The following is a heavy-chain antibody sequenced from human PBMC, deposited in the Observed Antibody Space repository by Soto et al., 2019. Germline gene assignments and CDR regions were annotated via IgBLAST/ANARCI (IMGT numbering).Heavy chain of an antibody. CDR2: IYYSGST. J-gene: IGHJ5*02. D-gene: IGHD6-13*01. CDR3: ARGQPENWFDP. V-gene: IGHV4-31*03. CDR1: GGSISSGGYY. Sequence: QVQLQESGPGLVKPSQTLSLTCTVSGGSISSGGYYWSWIRQHPGKGLEWIGYIYYSGSTYYNPSLMSRVTIAVDTSKNQFSLKLSSVTAADTAVYYCARGQPENWFDPWGQGTLVTVSS.